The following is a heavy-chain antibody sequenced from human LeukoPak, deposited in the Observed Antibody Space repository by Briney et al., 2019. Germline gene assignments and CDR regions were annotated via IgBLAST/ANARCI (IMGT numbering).Heavy chain of an antibody. CDR1: GFTFSSYS. CDR2: ISSSSSYI. D-gene: IGHD3-10*01. Sequence: GGSLRLSCAASGFTFSSYSMNWVRQAPGKGLEWVSSISSSSSYIYYADSVKGRFTISRDNAKNSLYLQMNSLRAEDTAVYYCARDQDGSGSYRPQSFDYWGQGTLITVSS. V-gene: IGHV3-21*01. J-gene: IGHJ4*02. CDR3: ARDQDGSGSYRPQSFDY.